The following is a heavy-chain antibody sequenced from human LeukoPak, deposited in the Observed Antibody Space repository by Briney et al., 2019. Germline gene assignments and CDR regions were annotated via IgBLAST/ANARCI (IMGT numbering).Heavy chain of an antibody. CDR2: IYYSGST. CDR3: ADYYDSGGYFKYFYH. CDR1: GGSISSSSYY. J-gene: IGHJ1*01. D-gene: IGHD3-22*01. V-gene: IGHV4-39*01. Sequence: SETLSLTCTVSGGSISSSSYYWGWIRQPPGKGLEWIGTIYYSGSTYYNPSLKSRVTISVDTSKNQFSLKLSSVTAADTAVYYCADYYDSGGYFKYFYHWGQGTLVTVSS.